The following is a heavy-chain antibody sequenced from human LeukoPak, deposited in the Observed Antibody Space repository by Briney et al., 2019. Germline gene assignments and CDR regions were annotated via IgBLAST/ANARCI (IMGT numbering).Heavy chain of an antibody. D-gene: IGHD2-2*01. CDR3: AKAGTKYRTYNWFDP. CDR1: GFTFSNYA. Sequence: GGSLRLSCAASGFTFSNYAMSWVRQAPGKGLEWVSGISGSGGSTYYADSVKGRFTISRDNSKNTLYLQMNSLRAEDTAACYGAKAGTKYRTYNWFDPWGQGTLVTVSS. J-gene: IGHJ5*02. CDR2: ISGSGGST. V-gene: IGHV3-23*01.